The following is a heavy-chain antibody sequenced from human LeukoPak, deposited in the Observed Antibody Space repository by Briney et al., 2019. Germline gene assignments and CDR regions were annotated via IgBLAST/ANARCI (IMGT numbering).Heavy chain of an antibody. CDR1: GGSISSGGYY. V-gene: IGHV4-39*07. CDR2: INHSGST. Sequence: KPSETLSLTCTVSGGSISSGGYYWSWIRQPPGKGLEWIGEINHSGSTNYNPSLKSRVTISVDTSKNQFSLKLGSVTAADTAVYYCAREAAMAPGDYWGQGTLVTVSS. D-gene: IGHD5-18*01. CDR3: AREAAMAPGDY. J-gene: IGHJ4*02.